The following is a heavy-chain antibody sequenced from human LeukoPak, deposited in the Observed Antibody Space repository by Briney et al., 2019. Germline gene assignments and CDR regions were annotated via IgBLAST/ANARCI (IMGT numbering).Heavy chain of an antibody. D-gene: IGHD2-2*01. CDR3: ARILGYCSSNSCHDAFDI. Sequence: SETLSLTCAVSGYSMTTGYYCGWIRQPPGKGLEWIGSIYHGGSIYYNPSLKSRVTMSVDTSKNQFSLKLNSVTAADTAVYYCARILGYCSSNSCHDAFDIWGQGTMVTVSS. J-gene: IGHJ3*02. CDR1: GYSMTTGYY. V-gene: IGHV4-38-2*01. CDR2: IYHGGSI.